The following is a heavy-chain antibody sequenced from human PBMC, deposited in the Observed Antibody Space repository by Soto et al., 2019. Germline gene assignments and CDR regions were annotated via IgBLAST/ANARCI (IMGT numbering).Heavy chain of an antibody. J-gene: IGHJ5*02. CDR3: AKSGSSGWYGWFDP. V-gene: IGHV2-5*01. CDR1: GFSLRTSGVG. Sequence: SGPTLVNPTQTLTLTCIFSGFSLRTSGVGVGWIRQPPGKALEWLGFIYWNDDKRYSPSLKSRLTITKDSSKNQVVLTMTNMDPVDTATYYCAKSGSSGWYGWFDPWGQGTLVTVSS. D-gene: IGHD6-19*01. CDR2: IYWNDDK.